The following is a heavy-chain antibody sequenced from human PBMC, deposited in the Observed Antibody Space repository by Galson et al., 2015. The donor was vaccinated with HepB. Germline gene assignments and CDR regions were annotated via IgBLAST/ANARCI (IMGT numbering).Heavy chain of an antibody. CDR2: MNPNSGNT. D-gene: IGHD3-3*01. Sequence: SVKVSCKASGYTFTSYDINWVRQATGQGLEWMGWMNPNSGNTGYAQKFQGRVTMTRNTSISTAYMELSSLRSEDTAVYYCARGGRLRFLESLYQYYFDYWGQRTLVTVSS. J-gene: IGHJ4*02. V-gene: IGHV1-8*01. CDR3: ARGGRLRFLESLYQYYFDY. CDR1: GYTFTSYD.